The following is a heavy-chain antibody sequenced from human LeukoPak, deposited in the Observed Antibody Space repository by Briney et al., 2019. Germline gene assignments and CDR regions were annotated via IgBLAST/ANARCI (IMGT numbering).Heavy chain of an antibody. CDR1: GFTFSSYA. CDR3: AGDRNSDWYSPLDY. Sequence: PGGSLRLSCAASGFTFSSYAMSWVRQAPGKGLEWVSAISGSGGSTYYADSVKGRFTISRGNSRNTVYMQMDSLRAEDTAIYYCAGDRNSDWYSPLDYWGQGSQVTVSP. D-gene: IGHD6-19*01. CDR2: ISGSGGST. V-gene: IGHV3-23*01. J-gene: IGHJ4*02.